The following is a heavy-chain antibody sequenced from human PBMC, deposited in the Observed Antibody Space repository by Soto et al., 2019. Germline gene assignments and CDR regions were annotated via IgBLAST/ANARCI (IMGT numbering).Heavy chain of an antibody. J-gene: IGHJ3*02. CDR2: ISGSGGST. CDR1: GFTFSSYA. CDR3: AKDQILRFLVTPTPLGAFDI. D-gene: IGHD3-3*01. Sequence: GGSLRLSCAASGFTFSSYAMSWVRQAPGKGLEWVSAISGSGGSTYYADSVKGRFTISRDNSKNTLYLQMNSLRAEDTAVYYCAKDQILRFLVTPTPLGAFDIWGQGTMVTVSS. V-gene: IGHV3-23*01.